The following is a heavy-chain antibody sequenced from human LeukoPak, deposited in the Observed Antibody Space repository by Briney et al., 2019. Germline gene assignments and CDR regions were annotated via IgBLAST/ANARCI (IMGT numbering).Heavy chain of an antibody. CDR2: INHSGST. D-gene: IGHD3-10*01. Sequence: PSETLSLTCAVYGGSFSGYYWSWIRQPPGKGLEWIGEINHSGSTNYNPSLKSRVTISVDTSKNQFSLKLSSVTAADTAVYYCARITMVRGVIIRRYLDYWGQGTLVTVSS. J-gene: IGHJ4*02. CDR3: ARITMVRGVIIRRYLDY. V-gene: IGHV4-34*01. CDR1: GGSFSGYY.